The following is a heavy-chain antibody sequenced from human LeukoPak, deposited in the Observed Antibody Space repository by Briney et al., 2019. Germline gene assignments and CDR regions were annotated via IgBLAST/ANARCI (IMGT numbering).Heavy chain of an antibody. D-gene: IGHD4-17*01. V-gene: IGHV3-53*01. CDR3: AKGGKWVTTSKFDY. Sequence: PGGSLRLSCAASGFTVSSKFMTWVRQAPGKGLEWVSVIYSGGSTYYADSVKGRFTISRDNSKNTLYLQMNSLRAEDTAVYYCAKGGKWVTTSKFDYWGQGTLVTVSS. J-gene: IGHJ4*02. CDR2: IYSGGST. CDR1: GFTVSSKF.